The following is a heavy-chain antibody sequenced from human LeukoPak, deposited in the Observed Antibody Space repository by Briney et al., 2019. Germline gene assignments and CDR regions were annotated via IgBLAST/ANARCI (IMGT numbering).Heavy chain of an antibody. V-gene: IGHV6-1*01. Sequence: SQTLSLTCAISGDSVSSNSAAWNWIRQSPSRGLEWLGRTYYRSKWYNDYAVSVKSRITINPDTSKNQFSLQLNSVTPEDTAVYYCARGDYYDSSGYYLNWFDPWGQGTLVTVSS. CDR1: GDSVSSNSAA. CDR2: TYYRSKWYN. J-gene: IGHJ5*02. CDR3: ARGDYYDSSGYYLNWFDP. D-gene: IGHD3-22*01.